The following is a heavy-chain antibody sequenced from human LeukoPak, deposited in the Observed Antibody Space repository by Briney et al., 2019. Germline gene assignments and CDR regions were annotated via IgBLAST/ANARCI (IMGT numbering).Heavy chain of an antibody. CDR3: ARWSGSYDAFDI. Sequence: GGSLRLSCAASGFTFSSYGMHWVRQAPGKGLEWVAVIWYDGSNKYYADSVKGRFTISRDNSKNTLYLQMNSLRAEDTAVYYCARWSGSYDAFDIWGQGTMVTVSS. CDR1: GFTFSSYG. CDR2: IWYDGSNK. D-gene: IGHD1-26*01. J-gene: IGHJ3*02. V-gene: IGHV3-33*01.